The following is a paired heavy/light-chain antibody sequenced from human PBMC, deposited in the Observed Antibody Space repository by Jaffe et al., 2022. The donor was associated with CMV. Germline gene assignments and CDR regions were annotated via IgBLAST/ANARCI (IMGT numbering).Light chain of an antibody. J-gene: IGKJ1*01. CDR2: AAS. CDR3: QKYNSAPPA. Sequence: DIQMTQSPSSLSASVGDRVTITCRASQGISNYLAWYQQKPGKVPKLLIYAASTLQSGVPSRFSGSGSGTDFTLTISSLQPEDVATYYCQKYNSAPPAFGQGTKVEIK. V-gene: IGKV1-27*01. CDR1: QGISNY.
Heavy chain of an antibody. CDR3: ASGIVGATPTGLYYYYYYMDV. Sequence: QVQLVQSGAEVKKPGSSVKVSCKASGGTFSSYAISWVRQAPGQGLEWMGRIIPILGIANYAQKFQGRVTITADKSTSTAYMELSSLRSEDTAVYYCASGIVGATPTGLYYYYYYMDVWGKGTTVTVSS. J-gene: IGHJ6*03. V-gene: IGHV1-69*09. CDR1: GGTFSSYA. CDR2: IIPILGIA. D-gene: IGHD1-26*01.